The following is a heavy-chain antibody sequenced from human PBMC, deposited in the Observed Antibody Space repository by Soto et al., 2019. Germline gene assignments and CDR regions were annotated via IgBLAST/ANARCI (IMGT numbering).Heavy chain of an antibody. Sequence: QVQLVQSGAEVKKPGSSVKVSCKASGGPFSSYAISWVRQAPGQGLEWMGGIIPIFGTANYAQQFQGRVTITEAESTSTAYMELSRLRSEDTAVYYCARRALQYYYGSAIDYWGQGTLVTVSA. D-gene: IGHD3-10*01. J-gene: IGHJ4*02. V-gene: IGHV1-69*01. CDR2: IIPIFGTA. CDR3: ARRALQYYYGSAIDY. CDR1: GGPFSSYA.